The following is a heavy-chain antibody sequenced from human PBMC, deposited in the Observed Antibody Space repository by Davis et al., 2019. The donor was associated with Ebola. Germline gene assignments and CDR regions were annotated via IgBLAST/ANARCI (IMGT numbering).Heavy chain of an antibody. J-gene: IGHJ4*02. CDR3: ARGRMVPAATHFDN. Sequence: GESLKISCAASGFTFSSFGMHWVRQSPGQGLEWVALIFYDGSNKYYADSVKGRFTISRDNSKNTLYLEMNSLRAEDTAVYYCARGRMVPAATHFDNWGQGTLVTVSS. CDR1: GFTFSSFG. CDR2: IFYDGSNK. V-gene: IGHV3-33*01. D-gene: IGHD2-2*01.